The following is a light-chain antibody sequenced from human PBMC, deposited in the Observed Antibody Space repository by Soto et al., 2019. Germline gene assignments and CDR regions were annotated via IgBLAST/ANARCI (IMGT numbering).Light chain of an antibody. Sequence: EIVLTQSPATLSLSPGDRATLSCRASQSLSTYLAWYQQRPGQAPRLLIYNASNRAPGIPARFSGSGSGTDFTLTISGLEPEDFAFYYCQQRTNWPRFTFGPGTKVAIK. CDR3: QQRTNWPRFT. J-gene: IGKJ3*01. V-gene: IGKV3-11*01. CDR2: NAS. CDR1: QSLSTY.